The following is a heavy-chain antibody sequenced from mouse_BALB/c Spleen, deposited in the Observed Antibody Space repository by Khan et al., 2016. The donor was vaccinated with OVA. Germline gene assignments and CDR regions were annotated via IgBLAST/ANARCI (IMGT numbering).Heavy chain of an antibody. Sequence: VQLKQSGPGLVKPSQSLSLTCTVTGYSFTSGYAWNWIRQFPGNKLEWMGYISYSGSTSYNPSLRSRISITRDTSKNQFFLQLNSVTTEDTATYYCARKNYYGYAMDYWGQGTSVTVSS. D-gene: IGHD1-1*01. J-gene: IGHJ4*01. CDR1: GYSFTSGYA. CDR3: ARKNYYGYAMDY. CDR2: ISYSGST. V-gene: IGHV3-2*02.